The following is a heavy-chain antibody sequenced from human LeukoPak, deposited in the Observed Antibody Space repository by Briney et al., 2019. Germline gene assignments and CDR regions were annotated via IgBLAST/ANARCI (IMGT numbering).Heavy chain of an antibody. CDR3: ARVKGGRMTILRVVPFHFDY. Sequence: SETLSLTCAIYGESFNSHYWTWIRQAPGKGLEWIGEINRSGDAKYNPSLKSRVIISVDTAKNQFSLRLTSVTAADTAVYYCARVKGGRMTILRVVPFHFDYWGQGTLVTVSS. V-gene: IGHV4-34*01. CDR2: INRSGDA. J-gene: IGHJ4*02. CDR1: GESFNSHY. D-gene: IGHD3-3*01.